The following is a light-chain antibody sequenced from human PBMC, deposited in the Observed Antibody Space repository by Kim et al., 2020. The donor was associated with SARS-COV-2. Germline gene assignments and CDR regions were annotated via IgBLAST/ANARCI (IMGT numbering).Light chain of an antibody. CDR2: AAS. V-gene: IGKV1-8*01. CDR1: QDISSY. J-gene: IGKJ4*01. Sequence: ASTGDRVPITCRASQDISSYFAWYQQKPGKAPKLLIYAASTLQSGVPSRFSGSGSGTDFTLTISCLQSEDFATYYCQQYNNYPLTFGGGTKVDIK. CDR3: QQYNNYPLT.